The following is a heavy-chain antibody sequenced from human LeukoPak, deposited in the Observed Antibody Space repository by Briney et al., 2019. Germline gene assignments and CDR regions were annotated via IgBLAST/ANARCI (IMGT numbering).Heavy chain of an antibody. Sequence: ASVKVSCKASGYTFTGYHMHWVRQAPGQGLEWMGRINPNSGDTNYAQKFQGRVTMTRDTSISTAYMELSRLRSDDTAVYYCARVQSRGYDFWSGYSPIFDYWGQGTLVTVSS. J-gene: IGHJ4*02. V-gene: IGHV1-2*06. CDR2: INPNSGDT. D-gene: IGHD3-3*01. CDR1: GYTFTGYH. CDR3: ARVQSRGYDFWSGYSPIFDY.